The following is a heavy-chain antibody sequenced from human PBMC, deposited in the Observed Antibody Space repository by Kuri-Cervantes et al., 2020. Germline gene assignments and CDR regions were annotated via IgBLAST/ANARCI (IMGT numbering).Heavy chain of an antibody. Sequence: SLKISCAASGFTFDDYAMHWVRQAPGKGLEWVAGISWNSGSIGYADSVKGRFTISRDNAKNSLYLQMNSLKSEDTAVYYCNTDPEYFYDNRGYNFAFDYWGQGTLVTVSS. V-gene: IGHV3-9*01. CDR3: NTDPEYFYDNRGYNFAFDY. D-gene: IGHD3-22*01. CDR2: ISWNSGSI. CDR1: GFTFDDYA. J-gene: IGHJ4*02.